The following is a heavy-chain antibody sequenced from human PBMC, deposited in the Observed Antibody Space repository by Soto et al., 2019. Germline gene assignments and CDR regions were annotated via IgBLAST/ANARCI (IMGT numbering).Heavy chain of an antibody. CDR1: GFTFISYS. CDR3: ARDYDSYDSSGYPYYYYGMDV. Sequence: GGSLRLSCTASGFTFISYSMNWVRQAPGKGLEWVSSISSSSRYIYYADSVRGRFTISRDNAKNSLYLQMNSLRAEDTAVHYCARDYDSYDSSGYPYYYYGMDVWGQGTTVTVSS. CDR2: ISSSSRYI. J-gene: IGHJ6*02. D-gene: IGHD3-22*01. V-gene: IGHV3-21*01.